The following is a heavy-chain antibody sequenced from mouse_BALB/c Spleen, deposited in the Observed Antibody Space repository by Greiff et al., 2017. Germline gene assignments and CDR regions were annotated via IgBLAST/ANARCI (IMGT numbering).Heavy chain of an antibody. CDR1: GFTFSSYG. D-gene: IGHD1-1*01. CDR2: INSNGGST. Sequence: EVKVEESGGGLVQPGGSLKLSCAASGFTFSSYGMSWVRQTPDKRLELVATINSNGGSTYYPDSVKGRFTISRDNAKNTLYLQMSSLKSEDTAMYYCAREVLRGYFDYWGQGTTLTVSS. CDR3: AREVLRGYFDY. J-gene: IGHJ2*01. V-gene: IGHV5-6-3*01.